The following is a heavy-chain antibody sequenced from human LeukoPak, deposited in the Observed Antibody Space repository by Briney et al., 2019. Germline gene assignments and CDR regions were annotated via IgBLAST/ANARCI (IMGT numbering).Heavy chain of an antibody. J-gene: IGHJ4*02. CDR1: GFTFSSYG. CDR3: ARDNYYDSSGYYSNFDY. V-gene: IGHV3-30*19. Sequence: PGRSLRLSCAASGFTFSSYGMHWVRQAPGKGLEWVAVISYDGSNKYYADSVKGRFTISRDNSKNTLYLQMNSLRAEDTAVYYCARDNYYDSSGYYSNFDYWGQGTLVTVSS. CDR2: ISYDGSNK. D-gene: IGHD3-22*01.